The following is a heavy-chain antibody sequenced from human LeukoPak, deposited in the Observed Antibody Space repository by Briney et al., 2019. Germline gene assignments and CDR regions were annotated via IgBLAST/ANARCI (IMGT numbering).Heavy chain of an antibody. V-gene: IGHV4-31*03. CDR2: IYYSGST. Sequence: SETLSLTCTVSGGSISSGGYYWSWIRQHPGKGLEWIGYIYYSGSTYYNPSLKSRVTISVDTSKNQFSLKLSSVTAADTAVYYCARVRPYYFDYWGQGTLVTVSS. CDR3: ARVRPYYFDY. CDR1: GGSISSGGYY. J-gene: IGHJ4*02.